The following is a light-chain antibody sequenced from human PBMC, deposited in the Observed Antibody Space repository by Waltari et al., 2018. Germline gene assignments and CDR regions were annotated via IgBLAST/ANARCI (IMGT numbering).Light chain of an antibody. CDR3: AAWDNSLSAWV. Sequence: QSLLTQPPSASGTPGPRVPSPCPGSSPTPRSHPVSWYQHPPGTAPKVLIYKNSQRPSGVPDRFSGSKSGTSASLAMSGLRSEDEGDYYCAAWDNSLSAWVFGGGTKLTVL. J-gene: IGLJ3*02. V-gene: IGLV1-47*01. CDR1: SPTPRSHP. CDR2: KNS.